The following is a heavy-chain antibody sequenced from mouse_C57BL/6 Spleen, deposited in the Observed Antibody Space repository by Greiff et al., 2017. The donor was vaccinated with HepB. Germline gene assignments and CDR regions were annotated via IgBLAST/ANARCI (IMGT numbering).Heavy chain of an antibody. CDR1: GYTFTSYG. D-gene: IGHD2-2*01. J-gene: IGHJ4*01. Sequence: QVQLKQSGAELARPGASVKLSCKASGYTFTSYGISWVKQRTGQGLEWIGEIYPRSGNTYYNEKFKGKATLTADKSSSTAYMELRSLTSEDSAVYFCARVGGYLYAMDYWGQGTSVTVSS. CDR2: IYPRSGNT. CDR3: ARVGGYLYAMDY. V-gene: IGHV1-81*01.